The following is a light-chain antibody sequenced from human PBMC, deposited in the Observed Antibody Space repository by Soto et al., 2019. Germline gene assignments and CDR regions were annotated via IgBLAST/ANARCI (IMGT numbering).Light chain of an antibody. CDR1: SSDVGGYKY. J-gene: IGLJ1*01. V-gene: IGLV2-14*01. Sequence: QSALTQPASVSGSPGQSITISCTGTSSDVGGYKYVYWYQQHPGKAPKLMIYEVSNRPSGVSNRFSGSKSGNTASLTISGLQAEDEADYYCNSYTASSTLDVFGTGTKLTVL. CDR2: EVS. CDR3: NSYTASSTLDV.